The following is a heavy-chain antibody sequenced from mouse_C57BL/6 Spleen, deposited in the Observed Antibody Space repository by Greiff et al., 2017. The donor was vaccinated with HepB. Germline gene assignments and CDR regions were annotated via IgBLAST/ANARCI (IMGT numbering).Heavy chain of an antibody. Sequence: EVQLVESGGGLVKPGGSLKLSCAASGFTFSDYGMHWVRQAPEKGLEWVAYISSGSSTIYYADTVKGRFTISRDNAKNTLFLQMTSLRSEDTAMYYCARNYYYGGGYFDVWGTGTTVTVSS. D-gene: IGHD1-1*01. CDR1: GFTFSDYG. CDR3: ARNYYYGGGYFDV. J-gene: IGHJ1*03. CDR2: ISSGSSTI. V-gene: IGHV5-17*01.